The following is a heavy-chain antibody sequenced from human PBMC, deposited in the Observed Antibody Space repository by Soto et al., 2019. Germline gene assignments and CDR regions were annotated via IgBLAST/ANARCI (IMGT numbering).Heavy chain of an antibody. J-gene: IGHJ5*02. CDR1: GGTFSSYT. CDR3: ARDIYYGSGSKNWFDP. V-gene: IGHV1-69*04. CDR2: IIPILGIA. D-gene: IGHD3-10*01. Sequence: GASVKVSCKASGGTFSSYTISWVRQAPGQGLEWMGRIIPILGIANYAQKFQGRVTITADKSTSTAYMEQSSLRSEDTAVYNCARDIYYGSGSKNWFDPWGQGTLVTVSS.